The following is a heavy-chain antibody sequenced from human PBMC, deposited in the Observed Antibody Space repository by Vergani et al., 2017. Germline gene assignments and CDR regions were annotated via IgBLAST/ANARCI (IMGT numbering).Heavy chain of an antibody. CDR3: AKVAAASGVCYGGCLFSDY. V-gene: IGHV1-18*04. CDR2: IRAYNGNT. D-gene: IGHD2-8*02. Sequence: QVQLVQSGAEVKKPGASVKVSCKASGYTFTSYGISWVRQAPGQGLEWMGWIRAYNGNTNYAQKFQGRVTMTTDTSTSTAYMELRSLRSDDTAVYYCAKVAAASGVCYGGCLFSDYWGQGTLVTVSS. CDR1: GYTFTSYG. J-gene: IGHJ4*02.